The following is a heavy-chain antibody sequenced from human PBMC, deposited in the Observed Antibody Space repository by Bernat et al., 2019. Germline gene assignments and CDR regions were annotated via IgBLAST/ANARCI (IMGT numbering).Heavy chain of an antibody. CDR1: GGTFSSYA. D-gene: IGHD6-19*01. J-gene: IGHJ3*02. CDR2: IIPIFGTA. V-gene: IGHV1-69*01. CDR3: ARGAGAAVAGTEEDAFDI. Sequence: QVQLVQSGAEVKKPGSSVKVSCKASGGTFSSYAISWVRQAPGQGLEWMGGIIPIFGTANYAQKFQGRVTITADESTSTAYMELRGLRSEDEAVYYCARGAGAAVAGTEEDAFDIWGQGTMVTGSS.